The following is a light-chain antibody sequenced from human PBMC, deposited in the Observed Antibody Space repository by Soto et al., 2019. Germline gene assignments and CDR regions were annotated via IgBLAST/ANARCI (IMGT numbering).Light chain of an antibody. CDR2: ATS. Sequence: ENVLTQSPGTLSLSPGERATLSCRASQNVISSYLAWYQQKPGQAPSLLVYATSSRAAGIPDRFSGSGSGTDFTLTISRLEPEDFAVDYCQQYDSSHLTFGGGTKVEIK. CDR1: QNVISSY. J-gene: IGKJ4*01. CDR3: QQYDSSHLT. V-gene: IGKV3-20*01.